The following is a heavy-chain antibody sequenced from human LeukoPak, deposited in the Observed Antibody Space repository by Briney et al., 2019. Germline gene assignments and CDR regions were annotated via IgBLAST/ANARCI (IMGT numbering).Heavy chain of an antibody. CDR3: ATSQNETRYSSGWSYYFDY. Sequence: GASVKVSCKASGYTFTTYGISWVRQAPGQGLEWMGGIIPIFGTANYAQKFQGRVTITADESTSTAYMELSSLRSEDTAVYYCATSQNETRYSSGWSYYFDYWGQGTLVTVSS. J-gene: IGHJ4*02. V-gene: IGHV1-69*13. CDR2: IIPIFGTA. D-gene: IGHD6-19*01. CDR1: GYTFTTYG.